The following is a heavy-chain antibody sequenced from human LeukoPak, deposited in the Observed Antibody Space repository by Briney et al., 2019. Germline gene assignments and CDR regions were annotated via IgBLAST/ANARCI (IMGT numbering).Heavy chain of an antibody. J-gene: IGHJ6*02. CDR3: ASDGDYYYYYGMDV. V-gene: IGHV3-33*01. CDR2: IWYDGSNK. D-gene: IGHD4-17*01. CDR1: GFTFSSYG. Sequence: SGGFLRLSCAASGFTFSSYGMHWVRQAPGKGLEWVAVIWYDGSNKYYADSVKGRFTISRDNSKNTLYLQMNSLRAEDTAVYYCASDGDYYYYYGMDVWGQGTTVTVSS.